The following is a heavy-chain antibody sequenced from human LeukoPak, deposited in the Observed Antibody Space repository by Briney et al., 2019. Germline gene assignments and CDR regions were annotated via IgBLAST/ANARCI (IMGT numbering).Heavy chain of an antibody. CDR2: INPDSGGT. CDR3: ARSLIPAAELLLFDP. CDR1: GYSFTGYY. Sequence: ASVKVSCKASGYSFTGYYMHWVRQAPGQGLEWMGRINPDSGGTKYAQKFQGRVTMTRDMSISTAYMELSRLRSDDTAVYHCARSLIPAAELLLFDPWGQETLVTVSS. J-gene: IGHJ5*02. D-gene: IGHD2-2*01. V-gene: IGHV1-2*02.